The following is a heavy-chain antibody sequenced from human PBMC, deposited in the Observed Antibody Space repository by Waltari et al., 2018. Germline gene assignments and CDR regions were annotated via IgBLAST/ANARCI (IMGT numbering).Heavy chain of an antibody. CDR2: IYYSGST. CDR3: ARAAPIGGSCYIDY. CDR1: GGSISRGDYS. D-gene: IGHD2-15*01. Sequence: QAQLQESGPGLGQPSQTLSLTCTVSGGSISRGDYSWSWIRQPPGKGLEWIGYIYYSGSTYYNPSLKSRVTISVDTSKNQFSLKLSSVTAADTAVYYCARAAPIGGSCYIDYWGQGTLVTVSS. V-gene: IGHV4-30-4*08. J-gene: IGHJ4*02.